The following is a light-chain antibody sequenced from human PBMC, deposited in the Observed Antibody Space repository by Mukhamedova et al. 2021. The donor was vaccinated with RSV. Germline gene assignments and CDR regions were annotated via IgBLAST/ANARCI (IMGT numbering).Light chain of an antibody. V-gene: IGKV1-5*03. Sequence: GKAPKLLIYKASNIQSGVPLRFSGSGSGTEFTHTISSLQPDDFATYFCQQYITYWTFGQGTKVEIK. J-gene: IGKJ1*01. CDR3: QQYITYWT. CDR2: KAS.